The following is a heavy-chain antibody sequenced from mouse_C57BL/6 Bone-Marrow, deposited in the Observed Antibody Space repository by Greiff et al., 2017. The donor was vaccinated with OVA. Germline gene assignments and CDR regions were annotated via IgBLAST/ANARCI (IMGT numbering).Heavy chain of an antibody. CDR2: IDPETGGT. V-gene: IGHV1-15*01. J-gene: IGHJ3*01. D-gene: IGHD2-2*01. Sequence: VQLQQSGAELVMPGASVTLSCKASGYTFTDYEMHWVKQTPVHGLEWIGAIDPETGGTAYNQKFKGKAILTADKSSSTAYMELRSLTSEDSAVYYCTRGGYLPWFAYWGQGTLVTVSA. CDR1: GYTFTDYE. CDR3: TRGGYLPWFAY.